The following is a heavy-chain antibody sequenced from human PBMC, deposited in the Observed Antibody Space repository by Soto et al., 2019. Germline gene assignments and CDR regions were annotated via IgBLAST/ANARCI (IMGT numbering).Heavy chain of an antibody. Sequence: PGGSLRLSCEASGFSFSSFAMNWVRQAPGRGLEWVSYISGDGASIYYADSLKGRFTISRDNAKNSLSLQMNNLRAEDTAVYYCARENSVQAWLHHFDHWGLGTLVTVSS. CDR2: ISGDGASI. CDR1: GFSFSSFA. J-gene: IGHJ4*02. CDR3: ARENSVQAWLHHFDH. D-gene: IGHD5-18*01. V-gene: IGHV3-48*03.